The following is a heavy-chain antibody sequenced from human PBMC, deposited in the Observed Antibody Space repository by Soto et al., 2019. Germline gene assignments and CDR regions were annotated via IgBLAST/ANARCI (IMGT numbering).Heavy chain of an antibody. Sequence: EVQLVESGGGLVRPGGSLRLSCAASGFTFSYYWMHWVRQAPGKGLVWVSRIHSDGSSTTYVDFVKGRFIISRDNARNTVDLQMNSVRVEDTAVYYCARGDRGAFDLWGQGTVVTVSP. CDR2: IHSDGSST. J-gene: IGHJ3*01. CDR1: GFTFSYYW. V-gene: IGHV3-74*01. CDR3: ARGDRGAFDL. D-gene: IGHD1-26*01.